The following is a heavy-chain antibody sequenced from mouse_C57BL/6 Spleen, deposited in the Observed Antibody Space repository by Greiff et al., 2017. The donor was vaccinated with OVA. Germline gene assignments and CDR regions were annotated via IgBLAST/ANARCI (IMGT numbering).Heavy chain of an antibody. V-gene: IGHV14-2*01. J-gene: IGHJ2*01. D-gene: IGHD1-1*01. Sequence: EVQLQQSGAELVKPGASVKLSCTASGFNIKDYYMHWVKQRTEQGLEWIGRIDPEDGENKYAPKFQGKATITADTSSNTAYLQLSILTSEDTAVYYCAITTVVGYFDYWGQGTTLTVSS. CDR1: GFNIKDYY. CDR3: AITTVVGYFDY. CDR2: IDPEDGEN.